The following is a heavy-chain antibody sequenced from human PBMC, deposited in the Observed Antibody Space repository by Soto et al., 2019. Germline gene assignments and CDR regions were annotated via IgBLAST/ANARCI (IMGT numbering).Heavy chain of an antibody. V-gene: IGHV3-74*01. J-gene: IGHJ4*02. D-gene: IGHD1-7*01. CDR2: MNTDGSDA. CDR3: ASLRNSAAGSIDY. CDR1: RFTFSNYW. Sequence: EVQLVESGGDLVQPGGSLRLSCSASRFTFSNYWMHWVRQDPGKGLVWVSGMNTDGSDARYAYSVKGRFTISRDKAKNMLSLRMNSLRDEDTAVYYCASLRNSAAGSIDYWGQGTLVTVSS.